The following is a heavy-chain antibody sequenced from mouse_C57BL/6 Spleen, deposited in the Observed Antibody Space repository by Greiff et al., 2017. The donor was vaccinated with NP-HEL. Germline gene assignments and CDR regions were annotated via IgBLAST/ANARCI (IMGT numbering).Heavy chain of an antibody. Sequence: EVKLVESGGGLVKPGGSLKLSCAASGFTFSDYGMHWVRQAPEKGLEWVAYISSGSSTIYYADTVKGRFTISRDNAKNTLFLPMTSLRSEDTAMYYCARIYYGNHFDYWGQGTTLTVSS. CDR3: ARIYYGNHFDY. J-gene: IGHJ2*01. D-gene: IGHD2-1*01. CDR2: ISSGSSTI. CDR1: GFTFSDYG. V-gene: IGHV5-17*01.